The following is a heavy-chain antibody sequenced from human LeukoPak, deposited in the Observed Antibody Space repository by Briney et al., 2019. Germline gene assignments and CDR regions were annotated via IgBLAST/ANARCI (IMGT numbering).Heavy chain of an antibody. V-gene: IGHV5-51*01. Sequence: GESLQISCKGSGYGFPSHWIGWVRHIPGKGLEWMGIIYPGDSNTRYSPSFQGQVTISADKSISTAYLQWSSLKASDTAIYYCARRLDGGKAFDYWGQGALITISS. J-gene: IGHJ4*02. CDR1: GYGFPSHW. CDR3: ARRLDGGKAFDY. CDR2: IYPGDSNT. D-gene: IGHD4-23*01.